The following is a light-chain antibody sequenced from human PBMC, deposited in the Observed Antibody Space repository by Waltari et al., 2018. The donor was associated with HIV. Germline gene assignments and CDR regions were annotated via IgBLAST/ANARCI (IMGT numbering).Light chain of an antibody. CDR2: AAS. V-gene: IGKV1-39*01. CDR1: QSISSY. J-gene: IGKJ1*01. Sequence: QSPSSLSASVGDRVTITCRASQSISSYLNWYQQKPGKAPKLLIYAASSLQSGVPSRFSGSGSGTDFTLTISSLQPEDFATYYCQQSYSTPRTFGQGTKVEIK. CDR3: QQSYSTPRT.